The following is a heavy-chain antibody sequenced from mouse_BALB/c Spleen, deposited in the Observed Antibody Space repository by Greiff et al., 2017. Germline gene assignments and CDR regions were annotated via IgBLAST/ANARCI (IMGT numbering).Heavy chain of an antibody. CDR2: ISNLAYSI. V-gene: IGHV5-15*02. CDR3: ARGTTATWYFDV. D-gene: IGHD1-2*01. Sequence: EVQLVESGGGLVQPGGSRKLSCAASGFTFSDYGMAWVRQAPGKGPEWVAFISNLAYSIYYADTVTGRFTISRENAKNTLYLEMSSLRSEDTAMYCCARGTTATWYFDVWGAGTTVTVSS. CDR1: GFTFSDYG. J-gene: IGHJ1*01.